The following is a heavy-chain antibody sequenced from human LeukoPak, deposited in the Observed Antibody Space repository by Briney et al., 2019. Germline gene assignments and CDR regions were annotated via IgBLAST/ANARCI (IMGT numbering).Heavy chain of an antibody. V-gene: IGHV4-59*01. CDR3: ARGDDFWSGYYGNNWFDP. Sequence: SETLSLTCTVSGGSISSYYWSWIRQPPGKGLEWIGYIYYSGSTNYNPSLKSRVTISVDTSKNQFSLKLSSVTAADTAVYYCARGDDFWSGYYGNNWFDPWGQGTLVTVSS. D-gene: IGHD3-3*01. CDR2: IYYSGST. J-gene: IGHJ5*02. CDR1: GGSISSYY.